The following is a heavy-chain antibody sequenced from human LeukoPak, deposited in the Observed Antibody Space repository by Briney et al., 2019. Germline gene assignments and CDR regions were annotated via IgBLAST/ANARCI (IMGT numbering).Heavy chain of an antibody. CDR2: ISYDGSNK. V-gene: IGHV3-30*04. CDR1: GFTFSSYA. D-gene: IGHD2-2*01. Sequence: GGSLRLSCAASGFTFSSYAMHWVRQAPGKGLEWVAVISYDGSNKYYADSVKGRFTISRDNSKNTLYLQMNSLRAEDTAVYYCARGKDLVVVRAALVRWFDPWGQGTLVTVSS. J-gene: IGHJ5*02. CDR3: ARGKDLVVVRAALVRWFDP.